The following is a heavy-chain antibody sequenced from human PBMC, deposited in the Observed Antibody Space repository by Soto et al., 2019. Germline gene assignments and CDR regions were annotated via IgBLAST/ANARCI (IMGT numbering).Heavy chain of an antibody. CDR2: INPNRGGT. V-gene: IGHV1-2*02. D-gene: IGHD3-16*02. J-gene: IGHJ4*02. CDR3: ARGPSYDYVWGSYRSNFDY. CDR1: GYTFTGYY. Sequence: GASVKVYCKASGYTFTGYYMHWVRQAPGQGLEWMGWINPNRGGTNYAQNFQLGVTMTRDTSISAAYMELSRLRSDDTAVYYCARGPSYDYVWGSYRSNFDYWGQGTLVTVSS.